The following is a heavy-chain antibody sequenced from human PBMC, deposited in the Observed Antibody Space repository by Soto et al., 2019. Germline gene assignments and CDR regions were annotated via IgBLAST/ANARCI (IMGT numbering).Heavy chain of an antibody. CDR2: ISGSGGST. V-gene: IGHV3-23*01. CDR3: AKDSQDRELLFFSLSYNWFDP. Sequence: VGSLILSYAAGECTFSSYAMSWVRPAPGKGLEWVSAISGSGGSTYYADSVKGRFTISRDNSKNTLYLQMNSLRAEDTAVYYCAKDSQDRELLFFSLSYNWFDPWGQGTLVTVSS. CDR1: ECTFSSYA. J-gene: IGHJ5*02. D-gene: IGHD2-2*01.